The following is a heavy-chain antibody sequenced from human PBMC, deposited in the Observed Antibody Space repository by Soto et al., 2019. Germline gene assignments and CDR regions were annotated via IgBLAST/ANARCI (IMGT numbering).Heavy chain of an antibody. V-gene: IGHV3-23*01. J-gene: IGHJ4*02. CDR1: GFTYSSYA. D-gene: IGHD6-19*01. CDR3: AKELHTSSGWSQVIY. Sequence: PGGSLRLPWAAFGFTYSSYAMHRVRQARGKGLEWVSVIRCGGGNKYYADSVKGRFTISRDNSKNTLYLQMNSLRAEDTAVYYCAKELHTSSGWSQVIYWGQGTLVTVSS. CDR2: IRCGGGNK.